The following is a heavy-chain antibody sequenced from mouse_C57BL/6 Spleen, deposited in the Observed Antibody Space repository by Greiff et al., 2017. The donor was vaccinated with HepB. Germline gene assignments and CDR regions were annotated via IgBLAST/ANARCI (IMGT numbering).Heavy chain of an antibody. Sequence: EVQLQQSGPELVKPGASVKISCKASGYSFTGYYMNWVKQSPEKSLEWIGEINPSTGGTTYNQKFKANATLTVDKSSSTAYMQLKSLTSEDSAVYYCARSYGYPYYFDYWGQGTTLTVSS. CDR1: GYSFTGYY. CDR2: INPSTGGT. V-gene: IGHV1-42*01. D-gene: IGHD2-2*01. J-gene: IGHJ2*01. CDR3: ARSYGYPYYFDY.